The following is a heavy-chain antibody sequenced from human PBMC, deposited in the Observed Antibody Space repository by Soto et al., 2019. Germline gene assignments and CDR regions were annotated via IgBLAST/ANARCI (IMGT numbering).Heavy chain of an antibody. J-gene: IGHJ5*02. CDR2: IIPIFGTA. CDR1: GGTFSSYA. Sequence: ASVKVSCKASGGTFSSYAISWVRQAPGQGLEWMGGIIPIFGTANYAQKFQGRVTITADESTSTAYMELRSLRSDDTAVYYCARDPPYSSGWYAGFDPWGQGTLVTVSS. CDR3: ARDPPYSSGWYAGFDP. V-gene: IGHV1-69*13. D-gene: IGHD6-19*01.